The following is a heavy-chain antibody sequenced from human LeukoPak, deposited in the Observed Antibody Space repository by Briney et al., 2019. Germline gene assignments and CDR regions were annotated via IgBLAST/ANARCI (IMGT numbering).Heavy chain of an antibody. CDR1: GGSISSYY. CDR3: ARGGRDYGDYPLFQH. CDR2: IYYSGST. V-gene: IGHV4-59*01. D-gene: IGHD4-17*01. J-gene: IGHJ1*01. Sequence: SETLSLTCTVSGGSISSYYWSWIRQPPGKGLEWIGYIYYSGSTNYNPPLKSRVTMSIDTSKNQFSLKLSSVTAADTAVYYCARGGRDYGDYPLFQHWGQGTLVTVSS.